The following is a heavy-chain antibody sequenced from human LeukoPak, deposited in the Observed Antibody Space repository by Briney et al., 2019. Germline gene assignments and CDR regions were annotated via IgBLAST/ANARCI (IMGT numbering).Heavy chain of an antibody. J-gene: IGHJ1*01. V-gene: IGHV3-30*03. D-gene: IGHD1-26*01. CDR2: ISYDGSNK. CDR3: VRDSGSSYGYYFLH. CDR1: GFTFSRYG. Sequence: PRGSLRLSCAASGFTFSRYGMHWVRQAPAKGLEWVAVISYDGSNKFYEDSVKGRFTISRDNSKNTLYLQMSSLRAEDTAVYYCVRDSGSSYGYYFLHWGQGTLVTVSS.